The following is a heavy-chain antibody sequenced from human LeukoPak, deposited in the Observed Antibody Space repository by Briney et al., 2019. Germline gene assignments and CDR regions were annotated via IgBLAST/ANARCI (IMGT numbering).Heavy chain of an antibody. CDR2: XSGSGAST. J-gene: IGHJ4*01. CDR3: AKVRYGSGVTATTLFDY. V-gene: IGHV3-23*01. Sequence: XXSAXSGSGASTYYADSVKGRFTISRDNSKNTLYLQMNSLRAEDTAVYYCAKVRYGSGVTATTLFDYXXXGXXV. D-gene: IGHD3-10*01.